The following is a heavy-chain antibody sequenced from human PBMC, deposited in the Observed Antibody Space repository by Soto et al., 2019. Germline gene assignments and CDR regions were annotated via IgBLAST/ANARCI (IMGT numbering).Heavy chain of an antibody. CDR3: ARALFYSDSDGYYFDFDY. Sequence: SGPTLVNPTETLTLTCSVSGFSLTDTRMGVSWIRQAPGKALEWLAHIISNDDKSYSTSLKSRCTISKDTSKSQVVLRMTNMDPVDTGRYYCARALFYSDSDGYYFDFDYWGPGTLVTVCS. J-gene: IGHJ4*02. D-gene: IGHD3-22*01. V-gene: IGHV2-26*01. CDR2: IISNDDK. CDR1: GFSLTDTRMG.